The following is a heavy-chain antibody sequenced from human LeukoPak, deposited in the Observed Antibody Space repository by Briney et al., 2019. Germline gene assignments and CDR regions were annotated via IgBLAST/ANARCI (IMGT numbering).Heavy chain of an antibody. D-gene: IGHD3-10*01. V-gene: IGHV1-2*02. J-gene: IGHJ5*02. Sequence: ASVKVSCKASGYTFTDYYAYWVRQAPGQGLEWMGWINPNSGGTNYAQKFQGRVTMTRDTSIGTVYMELSRLRSDDTAVYYCARGPNIYGSGRSWFDPWGQGTLVTVSS. CDR3: ARGPNIYGSGRSWFDP. CDR1: GYTFTDYY. CDR2: INPNSGGT.